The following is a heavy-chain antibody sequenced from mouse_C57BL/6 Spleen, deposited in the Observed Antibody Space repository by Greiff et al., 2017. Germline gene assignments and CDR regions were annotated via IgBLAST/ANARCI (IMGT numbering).Heavy chain of an antibody. D-gene: IGHD1-1*01. J-gene: IGHJ2*01. CDR3: ARGDYYGSSPDY. V-gene: IGHV1-61*01. CDR1: GYTFTSYW. Sequence: QVQLQQSGAELVRPGSSVKLSCKASGYTFTSYWMDWVKQRPGQGLEWIGNIYPSDSETHYNQKFKDKATLTVDKSSRTAYMQLSSLTSEDSAVYYCARGDYYGSSPDYWGQGTTLTVSS. CDR2: IYPSDSET.